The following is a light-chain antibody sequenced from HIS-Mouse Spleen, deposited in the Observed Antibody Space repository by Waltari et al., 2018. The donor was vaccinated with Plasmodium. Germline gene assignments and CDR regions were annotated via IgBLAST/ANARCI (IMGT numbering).Light chain of an antibody. CDR3: QQYNNWSFT. CDR1: QSVSSN. CDR2: GAS. Sequence: EIVMTQSPATLSVSPGERATLSCRASQSVSSNLAWDQQKPGQPPRLLICGASTRATGIPARFSGSGSGTEFTLTISSLQSEDFAVYYCQQYNNWSFTFGPGTKVDIK. J-gene: IGKJ3*01. V-gene: IGKV3-15*01.